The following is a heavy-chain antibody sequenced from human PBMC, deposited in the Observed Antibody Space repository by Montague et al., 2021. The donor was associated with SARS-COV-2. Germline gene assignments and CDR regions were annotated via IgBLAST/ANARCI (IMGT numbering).Heavy chain of an antibody. CDR3: AKGGIVVPYFDY. J-gene: IGHJ4*02. D-gene: IGHD3-22*01. V-gene: IGHV3-30*18. CDR2: ISYDGSNK. Sequence: SLRLSCAASGFTLSSYGMHWVRQAPGKGLEWVAVISYDGSNKYYADSVKGRFTISRDNSKNTLYLQMNSLRAEDTAVYYCAKGGIVVPYFDYWGQGTLVTVSS. CDR1: GFTLSSYG.